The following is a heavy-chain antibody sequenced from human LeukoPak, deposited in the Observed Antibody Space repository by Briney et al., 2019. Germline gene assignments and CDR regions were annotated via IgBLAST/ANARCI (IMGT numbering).Heavy chain of an antibody. CDR1: GFSISSGYY. CDR2: IYHSGST. J-gene: IGHJ6*03. V-gene: IGHV4-38-2*01. CDR3: ARITEYKKNNRFGYHYYYMDV. D-gene: IGHD1/OR15-1a*01. Sequence: SETLSLTCAVSGFSISSGYYWGWIRQPPGKGLEWIGSIYHSGSTYYNPSLKSRVTISVDTSKNQFSLKLSSVTAADTAVYYCARITEYKKNNRFGYHYYYMDVWGKGTTVTVSS.